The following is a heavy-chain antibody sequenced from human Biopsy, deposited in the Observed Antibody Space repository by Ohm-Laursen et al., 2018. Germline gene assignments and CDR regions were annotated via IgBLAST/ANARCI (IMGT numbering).Heavy chain of an antibody. CDR2: ISDSGGST. D-gene: IGHD3-10*02. CDR1: GFTFGDAW. V-gene: IGHV3-23*01. CDR3: AKDVFGGFSGSTDYYAYYFDS. Sequence: SLRLSCAASGFTFGDAWMSWVRQAPGKGLVWVSGISDSGGSTHYADSVKGRFSISRDTSKNTLYPQMNSLRAEDTAVYYCAKDVFGGFSGSTDYYAYYFDSWGQGTLVTVSS. J-gene: IGHJ4*02.